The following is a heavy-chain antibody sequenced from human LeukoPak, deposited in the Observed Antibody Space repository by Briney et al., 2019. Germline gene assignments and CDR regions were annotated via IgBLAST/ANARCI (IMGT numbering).Heavy chain of an antibody. J-gene: IGHJ4*02. CDR3: ASSPNWNEAEYYFEH. D-gene: IGHD1-1*01. Sequence: GGSLRLSCAGSGSTDSGLTFSSDWMSWVRQPPGKGLEWVANINQDTIKKYYLDSVKGRFTISRDHAKNSLYLQMNSLRAEDTAVYFCASSPNWNEAEYYFEHWGRGTLVIVAS. V-gene: IGHV3-7*01. CDR2: INQDTIKK. CDR1: GSTDSGLTFSSDW.